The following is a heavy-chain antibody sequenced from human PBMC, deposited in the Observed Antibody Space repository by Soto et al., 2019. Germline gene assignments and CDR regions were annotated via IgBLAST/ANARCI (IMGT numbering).Heavy chain of an antibody. D-gene: IGHD2-2*01. Sequence: EVQLLESGGGLAQPGGSLRLSCAASGFTFRNNVLSWVRQAPGKGLDWVSGITGSGRDTYYADSVKGRFTISRDNSKNMVFLQMNSLRAEDTALYYCAKGGPESEYAVYAFDIWGQGTMVTVSS. J-gene: IGHJ3*02. CDR3: AKGGPESEYAVYAFDI. CDR2: ITGSGRDT. CDR1: GFTFRNNV. V-gene: IGHV3-23*01.